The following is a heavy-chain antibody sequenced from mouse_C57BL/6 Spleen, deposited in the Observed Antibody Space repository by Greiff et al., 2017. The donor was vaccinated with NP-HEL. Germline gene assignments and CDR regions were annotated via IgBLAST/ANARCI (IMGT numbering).Heavy chain of an antibody. D-gene: IGHD4-1*01. J-gene: IGHJ2*01. V-gene: IGHV1-80*01. CDR1: GYAFSSYW. CDR2: IYPGDGDT. CDR3: ARWGVTGTPFFDY. Sequence: QVQLQQSGAELVKPGASVKISCKASGYAFSSYWMNWVKQRPGKGLEWIGQIYPGDGDTNYNGKFKGKATLTADKSSSTAYMQLSSLTSEDSAVYFCARWGVTGTPFFDYWGQGTTLTVSS.